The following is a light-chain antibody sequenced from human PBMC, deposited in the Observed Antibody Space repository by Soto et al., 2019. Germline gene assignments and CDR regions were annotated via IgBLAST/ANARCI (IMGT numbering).Light chain of an antibody. V-gene: IGKV3-20*01. CDR2: GAS. Sequence: EIVLTQSPGTLSLSPGERATLSCRASQSVSSSYLAWYQQKPGQAPSLLIYGASNRATGIPDRFSGSGSGTDFTLTISRLEPEDFAVYYCQHYGSSPWTFGQGTKVEIK. J-gene: IGKJ1*01. CDR1: QSVSSSY. CDR3: QHYGSSPWT.